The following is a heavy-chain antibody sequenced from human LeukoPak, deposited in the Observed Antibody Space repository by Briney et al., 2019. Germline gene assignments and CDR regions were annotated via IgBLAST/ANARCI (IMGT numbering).Heavy chain of an antibody. CDR3: ARELPYYYGSGGHPDPPYYFDY. CDR2: IYYSGST. CDR1: GGSISSSSYY. J-gene: IGHJ4*02. V-gene: IGHV4-39*07. D-gene: IGHD3-10*01. Sequence: SETLSLTCTVSGGSISSSSYYWGWIRQPPGKGLEWIGSIYYSGSTYYNPSLKSRVTISVDTSKNQFSLKLSSVTAADTAVYYCARELPYYYGSGGHPDPPYYFDYWGQGTLVTVSS.